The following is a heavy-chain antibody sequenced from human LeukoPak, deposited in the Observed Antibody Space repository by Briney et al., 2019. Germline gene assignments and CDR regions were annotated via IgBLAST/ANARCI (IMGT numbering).Heavy chain of an antibody. CDR2: VYKDGKM. D-gene: IGHD2-21*01. V-gene: IGHV3-53*01. J-gene: IGHJ4*02. Sequence: TGGSLRLSCAASGFTVSSTYMSWVRQSPGKGLEWVSVVYKDGKMFYIDSVKGRFAISRGTSKNTVYLQMNNLRAEDTAVYYCASRHCSGGDCYFAGADPFDHWGQGTLVTVSS. CDR3: ASRHCSGGDCYFAGADPFDH. CDR1: GFTVSSTY.